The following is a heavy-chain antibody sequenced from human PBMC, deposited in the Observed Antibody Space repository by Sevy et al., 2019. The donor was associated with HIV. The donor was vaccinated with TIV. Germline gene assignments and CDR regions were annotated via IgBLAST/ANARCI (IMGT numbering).Heavy chain of an antibody. CDR2: ISGSGAST. J-gene: IGHJ3*02. V-gene: IGHV3-23*01. D-gene: IGHD3-22*01. Sequence: GESLKISCAASGFTFTTYAMNWVRQAPGKGLEWVSTISGSGASTYYADSVKGRFTISRDNSKNTLYLQMNSLRAADTALYYCARDHGESSGYYPLGAFDIWGQGTMVTISS. CDR3: ARDHGESSGYYPLGAFDI. CDR1: GFTFTTYA.